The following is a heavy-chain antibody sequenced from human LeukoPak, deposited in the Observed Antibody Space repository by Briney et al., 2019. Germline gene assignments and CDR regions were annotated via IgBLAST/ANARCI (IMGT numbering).Heavy chain of an antibody. J-gene: IGHJ4*02. D-gene: IGHD5-18*01. CDR3: AKGRYRYVGPDY. V-gene: IGHV3-30*02. Sequence: GGSLRLSCAASGFTFSSYGMHWVRQAPGKGLEWGAFIRYDGSNKYYADSVKGRFTISRDNSKNPLYLQMNSLRAEDTAVYYCAKGRYRYVGPDYWGQGTLVTVSS. CDR1: GFTFSSYG. CDR2: IRYDGSNK.